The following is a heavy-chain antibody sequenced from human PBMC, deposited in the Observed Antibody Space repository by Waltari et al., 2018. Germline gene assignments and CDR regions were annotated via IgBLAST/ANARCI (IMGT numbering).Heavy chain of an antibody. CDR1: GFTFGSYA. D-gene: IGHD6-19*01. V-gene: IGHV3-23*01. CDR3: AKDSLYSSGWPDGFDV. J-gene: IGHJ3*01. CDR2: ISATGGTT. Sequence: EVQLLESGGGVVHPGGSLRLSCAAAGFTFGSYAMIWVRQAPGKGLEVVSAISATGGTTYYRDSVKGRFTISRDNSKNTVYLQMNSPGVEDTAIYYCAKDSLYSSGWPDGFDVWGQGTKVTVSS.